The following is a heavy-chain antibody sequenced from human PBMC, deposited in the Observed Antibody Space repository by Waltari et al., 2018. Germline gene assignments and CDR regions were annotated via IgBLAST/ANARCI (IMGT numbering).Heavy chain of an antibody. Sequence: EVQLVESGGGLVQPGGSLRLSCAASGFTFSSYELNWVRQAPGKGLEWVSYISSSGSTIYYADSVKGRFTISRDNAKNSLYLQMNSLRAEDTAVYYCARDGTTRGMDVWGQGTTVTVSS. D-gene: IGHD1-7*01. V-gene: IGHV3-48*03. J-gene: IGHJ6*02. CDR2: ISSSGSTI. CDR1: GFTFSSYE. CDR3: ARDGTTRGMDV.